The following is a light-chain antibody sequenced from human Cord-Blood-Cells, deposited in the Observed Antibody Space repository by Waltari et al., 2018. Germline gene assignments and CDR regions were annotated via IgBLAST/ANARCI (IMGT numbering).Light chain of an antibody. Sequence: DIQMTQSPSTLSASVGDRVTITCRARQSISSWLAWYQQQPGKALKLLFYKSSSVESGVPSRISGGGSRTEFTLTISSLQPDDFATYYCQQYNSYTWTFGQGTKVEIK. V-gene: IGKV1-5*03. J-gene: IGKJ1*01. CDR1: QSISSW. CDR3: QQYNSYTWT. CDR2: KSS.